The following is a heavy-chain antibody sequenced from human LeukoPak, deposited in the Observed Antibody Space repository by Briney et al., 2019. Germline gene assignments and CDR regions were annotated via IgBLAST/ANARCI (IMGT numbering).Heavy chain of an antibody. D-gene: IGHD2-2*01. V-gene: IGHV3-21*01. CDR2: ISSSSSYI. J-gene: IGHJ4*02. CDR1: GFTFSSYS. Sequence: GGSLRLSCAASGFTFSSYSMSWVRQAPGKGLEWVSSISSSSSYIYYADSVKGRFTISRDNAKNSLYLQMNSLRAEDTAVYYCARTTYGDQRFNYWGQGTLVTVSS. CDR3: ARTTYGDQRFNY.